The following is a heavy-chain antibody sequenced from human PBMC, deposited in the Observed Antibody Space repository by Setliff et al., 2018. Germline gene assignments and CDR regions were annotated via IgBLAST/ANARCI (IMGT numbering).Heavy chain of an antibody. CDR2: VLHSGRT. V-gene: IGHV4-38-2*01. J-gene: IGHJ4*02. CDR3: ARLDTNTYATFDY. Sequence: SETLSLTCAVSGFSIISNYYWAWIRQPPGKGLEWIGSVLHSGRTPYNPSLKSRVTISADTSKNQFSLKLPSVTAADTAVYYCARLDTNTYATFDYWGQGTRGTVS. D-gene: IGHD5-18*01. CDR1: GFSIISNYY.